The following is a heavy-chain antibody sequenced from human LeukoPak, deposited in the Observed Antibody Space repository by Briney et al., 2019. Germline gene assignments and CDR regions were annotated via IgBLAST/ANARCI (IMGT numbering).Heavy chain of an antibody. CDR3: AKPKYPVAGSNYFDY. J-gene: IGHJ4*02. V-gene: IGHV3-23*01. CDR1: GFTFNSYA. Sequence: GGSLRLSCAASGFTFNSYAMGWVRQAPGKGLEWVSSISGNGGTTYYADSVEGRFTISRDNSKNTFYLQMNSLRAEDTAVYYCAKPKYPVAGSNYFDYWGQGTLVTVSS. CDR2: ISGNGGTT. D-gene: IGHD6-19*01.